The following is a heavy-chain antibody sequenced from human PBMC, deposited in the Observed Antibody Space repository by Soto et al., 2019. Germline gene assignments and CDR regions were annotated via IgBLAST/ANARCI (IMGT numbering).Heavy chain of an antibody. Sequence: QVQLVQSGAEVKKPGSSVKVSCKASGGTFSSYAISWVRQAPGQGLEWMGGIIPIFGTANYAQKFQGRVTITADDSTSTAYMELSSLRSEDTAVYYCARYGSGSYYTSYYFDYWGQGPLVTVSS. D-gene: IGHD3-10*01. CDR3: ARYGSGSYYTSYYFDY. CDR2: IIPIFGTA. CDR1: GGTFSSYA. J-gene: IGHJ4*02. V-gene: IGHV1-69*01.